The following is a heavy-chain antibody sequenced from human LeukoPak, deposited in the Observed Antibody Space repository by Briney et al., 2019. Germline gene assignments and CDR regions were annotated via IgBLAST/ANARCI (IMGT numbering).Heavy chain of an antibody. V-gene: IGHV4-38-2*02. CDR1: GYSISSGYY. D-gene: IGHD3-22*01. CDR3: AREPPRVYYYDSSGRDY. CDR2: IYHSGST. Sequence: PSETLSLTCAVSGYSISSGYYWGWIRQPPGKGLEWIGSIYHSGSTYYNPSLKSRVTISVDTSQNQFSLKLSSVTAADTAVYYCAREPPRVYYYDSSGRDYWGQGTLVTVSS. J-gene: IGHJ4*02.